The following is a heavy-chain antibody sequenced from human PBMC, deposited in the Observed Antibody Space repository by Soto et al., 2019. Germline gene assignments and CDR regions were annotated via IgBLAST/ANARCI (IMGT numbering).Heavy chain of an antibody. V-gene: IGHV3-23*01. CDR2: ISGSGGST. CDR1: GFTFSSYA. D-gene: IGHD6-6*01. Sequence: GGSLRLSCAASGFTFSSYAMSWVRQAPGKGLEWVSAISGSGGSTYYADSVKGRFTISRDNSKNTLYLQMNSLRAEDTAVYYCAKSGFSSSSSLRQNFQHWGQGTLVTVSS. J-gene: IGHJ1*01. CDR3: AKSGFSSSSSLRQNFQH.